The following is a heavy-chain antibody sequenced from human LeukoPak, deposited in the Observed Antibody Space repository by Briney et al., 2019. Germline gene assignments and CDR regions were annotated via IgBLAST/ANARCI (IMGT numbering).Heavy chain of an antibody. CDR1: GGSISSYY. Sequence: SETLSLTCTVSGGSISSYYWNWIRQPPGKGLEWIGYIYYSGSTNYNPSLKSRVTISVDTSKNQFSLKLSSVTAADTAVYYCARSLYYYGSDSFDIWGQGTMVTVSS. CDR3: ARSLYYYGSDSFDI. CDR2: IYYSGST. J-gene: IGHJ3*02. V-gene: IGHV4-59*01. D-gene: IGHD3-10*01.